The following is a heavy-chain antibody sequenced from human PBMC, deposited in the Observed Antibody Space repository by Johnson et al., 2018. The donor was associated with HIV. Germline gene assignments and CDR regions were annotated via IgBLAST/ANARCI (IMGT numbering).Heavy chain of an antibody. V-gene: IGHV3-64*01. J-gene: IGHJ3*01. CDR1: GFIFNTAA. CDR2: ISFKGDTA. Sequence: VQLVESGGGVVQPGGSLRLSCAASGFIFNTAAMHWVRQAPGKGLEYVASISFKGDTAYYARSVQDRFTISRDNSKNTVYLQMDSLRAEDMAIYYCARDYYDNSPYTPDAFDVWGQGTMVTVSS. D-gene: IGHD3-22*01. CDR3: ARDYYDNSPYTPDAFDV.